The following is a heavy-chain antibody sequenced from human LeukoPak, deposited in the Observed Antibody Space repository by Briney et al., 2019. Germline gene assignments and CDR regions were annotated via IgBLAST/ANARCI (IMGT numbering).Heavy chain of an antibody. V-gene: IGHV4-59*01. D-gene: IGHD3-16*01. CDR1: GGSISSYY. CDR2: IYYSGIT. J-gene: IGHJ4*02. CDR3: ARGSVWGSYKNDY. Sequence: SETLSLACTVSGGSISSYYWSWIRQPPGKGLEWIGYIYYSGITNYNPSLKSRIIISVGTSKNQFSLKLSSVTAAGTAVYYCARGSVWGSYKNDYWSQGTLVTVSS.